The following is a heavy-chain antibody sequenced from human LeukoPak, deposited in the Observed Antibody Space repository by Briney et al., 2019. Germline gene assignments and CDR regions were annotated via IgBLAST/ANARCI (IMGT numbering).Heavy chain of an antibody. J-gene: IGHJ4*02. V-gene: IGHV1-18*01. CDR1: GYTFTSYG. CDR3: ARDLVVADYGAYAPPLFCDY. CDR2: ISAYNGNT. D-gene: IGHD4-17*01. Sequence: GASVKVSCKASGYTFTSYGISWVRQAPGQGLEWMGWISAYNGNTNYAQKLQGRVTMTTDTSTSTAYMELRSLRSDDTAVYYCARDLVVADYGAYAPPLFCDYWGQGTLVTVSS.